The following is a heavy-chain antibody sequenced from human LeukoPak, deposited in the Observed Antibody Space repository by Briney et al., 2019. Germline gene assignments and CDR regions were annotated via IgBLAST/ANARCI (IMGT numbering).Heavy chain of an antibody. V-gene: IGHV3-7*01. Sequence: GGSLRLSCEASGFTFSSYWMNWVRQAPGKGLEWVTNTKEDGSEEYYVDSVKGRFIISRDNAKKSLFLQMNSLRAEDTAVYYCAASAAGLDYWGQGTLVTVSS. J-gene: IGHJ4*02. CDR3: AASAAGLDY. CDR2: TKEDGSEE. D-gene: IGHD6-13*01. CDR1: GFTFSSYW.